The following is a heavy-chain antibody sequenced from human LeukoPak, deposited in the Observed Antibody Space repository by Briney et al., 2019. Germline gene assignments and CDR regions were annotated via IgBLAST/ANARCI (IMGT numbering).Heavy chain of an antibody. CDR2: ISSSGTTK. CDR1: GFTFSSYE. Sequence: PGGSLRLSCAASGFTFSSYEMSWVRQGPGKGLEWVSYISSSGTTKYYADSVKGRFTLSRDNAKKSLSLQMNSLRAEDTAIYYCARSNRDAFDMWGRGTVVTVSS. J-gene: IGHJ3*02. CDR3: ARSNRDAFDM. V-gene: IGHV3-48*03. D-gene: IGHD2/OR15-2a*01.